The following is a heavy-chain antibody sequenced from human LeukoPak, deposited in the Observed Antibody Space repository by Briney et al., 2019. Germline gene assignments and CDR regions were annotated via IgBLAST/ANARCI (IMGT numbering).Heavy chain of an antibody. Sequence: GASVKVSCKASGYTFTSYGISWVRQAPGQGLEWMGWISAYNGNTNYAQKLQGRVTMTTDTSTSTAYMELRSLRSDDTAVYYCARDRLGSTSWQNWFDPWGQGTLVTVSS. V-gene: IGHV1-18*01. D-gene: IGHD2-2*01. CDR1: GYTFTSYG. J-gene: IGHJ5*02. CDR2: ISAYNGNT. CDR3: ARDRLGSTSWQNWFDP.